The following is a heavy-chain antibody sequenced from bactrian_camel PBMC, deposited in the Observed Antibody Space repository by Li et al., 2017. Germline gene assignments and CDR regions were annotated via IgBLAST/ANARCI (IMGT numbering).Heavy chain of an antibody. V-gene: IGHV3S10*01. CDR3: ATGPFGGGWRYDY. Sequence: EVQLVESGGGLVQPRESLRLSCVASGITFSRHDMSWVRQAPGKEVEWVSSINPIGTTYYGGSVKGRFTISRDNPGNTVYLQMGSLKRTDTALYYCATGPFGGGWRYDYWGQGTQVTVS. CDR1: GITFSRHD. J-gene: IGHJ4*01. CDR2: INPIGTT. D-gene: IGHD6*01.